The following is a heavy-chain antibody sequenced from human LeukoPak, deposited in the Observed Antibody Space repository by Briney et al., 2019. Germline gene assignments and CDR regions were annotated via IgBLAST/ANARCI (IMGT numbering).Heavy chain of an antibody. D-gene: IGHD3-9*01. J-gene: IGHJ3*02. V-gene: IGHV1-46*01. CDR2: INPSGGST. Sequence: ASVKVSCKASGYTFTSYYMHWVRQAPGQGLEWMGTINPSGGSTSYAQKFQGRVTMTRGTSTSTVYMELSSLRSEDTAVYYCARANHYDILTGYSDDAFDIWGQGTMVTVSS. CDR1: GYTFTSYY. CDR3: ARANHYDILTGYSDDAFDI.